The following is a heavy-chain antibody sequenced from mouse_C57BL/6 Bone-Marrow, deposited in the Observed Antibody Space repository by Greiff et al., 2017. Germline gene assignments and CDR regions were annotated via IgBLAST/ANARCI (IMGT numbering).Heavy chain of an antibody. V-gene: IGHV1-72*01. CDR3: ARGNNFNYYAMDY. Sequence: QVQLQQPGAELVKPGASVKLSCKASGYTFTSYWMHWVKPRPGRGLEWIGRIDPNSGGTKYNEKFKSTATMTVDKPSSTAYMQLSSLTSEDSTVYYCARGNNFNYYAMDYWGQGTSVTVSS. D-gene: IGHD1-3*01. CDR2: IDPNSGGT. CDR1: GYTFTSYW. J-gene: IGHJ4*01.